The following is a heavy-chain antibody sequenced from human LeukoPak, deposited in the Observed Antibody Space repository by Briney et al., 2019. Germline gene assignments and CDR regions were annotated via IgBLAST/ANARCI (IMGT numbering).Heavy chain of an antibody. CDR2: IYYSGST. Sequence: PSETLSLTCTVSGGSVSSGAYYWSWIRQSPRKGLEWIGYIYYSGSTNYNPALKSRVTISVDTSKNQFSLKLSSVTAADTAVYYCAGSIAAAGNRYYYFDYWGQGTLVTVSS. CDR1: GGSVSSGAYY. D-gene: IGHD6-13*01. V-gene: IGHV4-61*08. J-gene: IGHJ4*02. CDR3: AGSIAAAGNRYYYFDY.